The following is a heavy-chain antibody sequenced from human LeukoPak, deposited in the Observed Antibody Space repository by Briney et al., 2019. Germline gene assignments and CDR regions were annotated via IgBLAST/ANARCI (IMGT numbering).Heavy chain of an antibody. D-gene: IGHD5-18*01. Sequence: PGGSLRLSCAASGFTFSSYWMHWVRQAPGKGLVWVSRINSDGSSTSYADSVKGRFTISRDNAKNTLYLQMNSLRAEDTAVYYCAREKRGYSYGSSFDYWGQGTLVTVSS. CDR2: INSDGSST. CDR3: AREKRGYSYGSSFDY. CDR1: GFTFSSYW. J-gene: IGHJ4*02. V-gene: IGHV3-74*01.